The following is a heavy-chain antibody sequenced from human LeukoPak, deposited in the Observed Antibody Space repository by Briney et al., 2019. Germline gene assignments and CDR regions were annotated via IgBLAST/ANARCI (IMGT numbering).Heavy chain of an antibody. Sequence: SETLSLTCTVSGASIRSHYWSWIRQPPGKGLEWIGYMYYSGNSNYSPALKSRVTISVDSSKNQFSLKLSSVTAADTAVYYCARLDRGINAAHFDYWGQGTLVTVSS. V-gene: IGHV4-59*08. CDR1: GASIRSHY. CDR3: ARLDRGINAAHFDY. J-gene: IGHJ4*02. CDR2: MYYSGNS. D-gene: IGHD6-25*01.